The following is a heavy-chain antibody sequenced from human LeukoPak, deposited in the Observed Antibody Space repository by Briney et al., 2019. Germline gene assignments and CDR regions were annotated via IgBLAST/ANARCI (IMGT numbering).Heavy chain of an antibody. CDR2: ISDSGDGT. Sequence: GGSLRLSCAGSGFTFRSYAMSWVRQSPVKGLEWVSAISDSGDGTYYADSVKARFTISRDNSKNTLYLQMNSLRAEDTAVYYCAKDHSSGYYYPFDYWGQGTLVTVSS. CDR3: AKDHSSGYYYPFDY. V-gene: IGHV3-23*01. J-gene: IGHJ4*02. CDR1: GFTFRSYA. D-gene: IGHD3-22*01.